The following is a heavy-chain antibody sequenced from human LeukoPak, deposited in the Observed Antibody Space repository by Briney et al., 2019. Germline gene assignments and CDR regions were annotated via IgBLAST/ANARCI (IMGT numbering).Heavy chain of an antibody. J-gene: IGHJ4*02. Sequence: GGSLRLSCAASGFTFSSYAMSWVRQAPGKGLEWVSAISGSGGSTYYADSVKGRFTISRDNSRNALYLQMNSLRAEDTAVYYCAKDLRLVQDYWGQGTLVTVSS. CDR3: AKDLRLVQDY. CDR2: ISGSGGST. D-gene: IGHD6-6*01. CDR1: GFTFSSYA. V-gene: IGHV3-23*01.